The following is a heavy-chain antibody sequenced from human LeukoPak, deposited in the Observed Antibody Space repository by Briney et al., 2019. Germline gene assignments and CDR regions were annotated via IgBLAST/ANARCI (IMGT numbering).Heavy chain of an antibody. CDR1: GASISSGSNY. Sequence: SETLSLTCSVSGASISSGSNYWGWIRQPPGKTLEWIGSIYSSGSTYYNPSLKSRVIIIIDTPKNHFSLTLSSVTAADTAVYYCAREDYDDSGGWYFDLWGRGTLVTVSS. V-gene: IGHV4-39*07. CDR3: AREDYDDSGGWYFDL. J-gene: IGHJ2*01. D-gene: IGHD3-3*01. CDR2: IYSSGST.